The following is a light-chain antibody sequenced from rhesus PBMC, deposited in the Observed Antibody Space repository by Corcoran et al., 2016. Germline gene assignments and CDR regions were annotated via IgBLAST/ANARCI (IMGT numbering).Light chain of an antibody. Sequence: EIVMTQSPATLALSPGERTTLSCRASQSVSSYLAWYQLKPGQAPRLLIYGASSRATGIPERFGGSGSGTEFTPTSSSLEPEDVGVYFCLQRSNWPYSCGQGTKVEIK. CDR3: LQRSNWPYS. V-gene: IGKV3-24*04. CDR2: GAS. J-gene: IGKJ2*01. CDR1: QSVSSY.